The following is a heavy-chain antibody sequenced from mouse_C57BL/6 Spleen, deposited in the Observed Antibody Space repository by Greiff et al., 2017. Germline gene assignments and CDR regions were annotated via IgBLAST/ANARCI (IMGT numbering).Heavy chain of an antibody. V-gene: IGHV1-64*01. J-gene: IGHJ4*01. D-gene: IGHD2-4*01. CDR3: ARNDYDDGYARDY. Sequence: QVQLQQPGAELVKPGASVKLSCKASGYTFTSYWMHWVKQRPGQGLEWIGMIHPNSGSTNYNEKFKSKATLTVDKSSSTAYMQLSSLTSEDSAVYYCARNDYDDGYARDYWGQGTSVTVSS. CDR2: IHPNSGST. CDR1: GYTFTSYW.